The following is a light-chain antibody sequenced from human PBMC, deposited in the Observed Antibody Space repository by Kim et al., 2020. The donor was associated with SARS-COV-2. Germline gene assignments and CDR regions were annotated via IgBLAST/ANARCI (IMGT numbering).Light chain of an antibody. V-gene: IGLV2-23*02. CDR1: SSDVGSYNL. Sequence: QSVTISATGTSSDVGSYNLVSWYQQHPGKAPKLMIYEVSKRPSGVSNRFSGSKSGNTASLTISGLQAEDEAVYYCCSYAGSSTSVVFGGGTQLTVL. CDR3: CSYAGSSTSVV. J-gene: IGLJ2*01. CDR2: EVS.